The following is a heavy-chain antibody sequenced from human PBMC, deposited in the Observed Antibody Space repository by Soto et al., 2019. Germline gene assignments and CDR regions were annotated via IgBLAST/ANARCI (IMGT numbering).Heavy chain of an antibody. V-gene: IGHV4-39*01. J-gene: IGHJ3*02. CDR1: GGSISSSSYY. CDR3: ARLLGCSGGSCFGFDAFDI. Sequence: TSETLSLTCTVSGGSISSSSYYWGWIRQPPGKGLEWIGSIYYSGSTYYNPSLKSRVTISVDTSKNQFSLKLSSVTAADTAVYCCARLLGCSGGSCFGFDAFDIWGKGTMVTVSS. D-gene: IGHD2-15*01. CDR2: IYYSGST.